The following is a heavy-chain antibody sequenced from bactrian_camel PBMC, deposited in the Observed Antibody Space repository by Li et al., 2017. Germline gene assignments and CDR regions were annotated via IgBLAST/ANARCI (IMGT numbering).Heavy chain of an antibody. Sequence: DVQLVESGGGLVQPGGSLKLSCRASGFPFSAYYMAWVRQAPGKGLEWVSIITSGGGTTYYADSVKGRFTISRDNAKNTVYLQMNSLKPEDTAVYYCARDVYGLDYWGQGTQVTVS. V-gene: IGHV3S40*01. CDR3: ARDVYGLDY. J-gene: IGHJ4*01. CDR1: GFPFSAYY. D-gene: IGHD5*01. CDR2: ITSGGGTT.